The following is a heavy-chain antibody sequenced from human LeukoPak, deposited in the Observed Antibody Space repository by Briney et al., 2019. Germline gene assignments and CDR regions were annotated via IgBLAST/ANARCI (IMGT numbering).Heavy chain of an antibody. D-gene: IGHD2-2*01. CDR3: ARSPSGGGKDAFDI. CDR1: GDSIISSTHY. J-gene: IGHJ3*02. V-gene: IGHV4-39*02. Sequence: SETLSLTCSVFGDSIISSTHYWAWIRQPPGKGLEWIRSMYYTGSTHYNPSLKSRVTISVDTSKNHFSLRLSSVTAADTAVYYCARSPSGGGKDAFDIWGQGTMVTVSS. CDR2: MYYTGST.